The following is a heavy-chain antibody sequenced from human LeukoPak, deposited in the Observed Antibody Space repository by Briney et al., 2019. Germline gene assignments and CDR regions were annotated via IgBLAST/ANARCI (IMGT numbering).Heavy chain of an antibody. CDR1: GGSISSGGYY. J-gene: IGHJ5*02. CDR2: VHHTGST. Sequence: SETLSLTCTVSGGSISSGGYYWSWIRQSPGKGLEWIGSVHHTGSTYYNPSLRSRVSISVDKSTNHISLEVTSVTAADTAVYYCARDWGFGDSEDWFDPWGQGTLVTVSS. V-gene: IGHV4-39*07. D-gene: IGHD3-10*01. CDR3: ARDWGFGDSEDWFDP.